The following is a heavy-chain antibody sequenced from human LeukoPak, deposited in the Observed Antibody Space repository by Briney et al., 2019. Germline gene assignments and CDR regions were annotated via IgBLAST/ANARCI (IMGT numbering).Heavy chain of an antibody. D-gene: IGHD3-10*01. V-gene: IGHV4-34*01. CDR1: GGSLNGYY. CDR3: ARLLVHYYGSGSYEGAGDY. CDR2: IDLSGST. J-gene: IGHJ4*02. Sequence: SETLSLTCAVFGGSLNGYYWSWIRQSPGKGLEWIGEIDLSGSTNYNPSLKSRLTISVDTSKKQFSLSLRSVTAADTAVYYCARLLVHYYGSGSYEGAGDYWGQGTLVTVSS.